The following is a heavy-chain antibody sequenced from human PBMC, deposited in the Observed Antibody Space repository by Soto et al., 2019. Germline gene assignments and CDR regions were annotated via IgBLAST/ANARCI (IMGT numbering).Heavy chain of an antibody. V-gene: IGHV4-34*01. D-gene: IGHD3-3*01. CDR3: VSFCPPPHSAAFTISTPAFHS. CDR1: GGSFSGHF. CDR2: INYSGST. Sequence: ETLSLTCAVYGGSFSGHFCSWVRQPPGKGLEWIGEINYSGSTYYNPTLKSRLIISVDTSKSQFSLKLSSVTAADTAVYYCVSFCPPPHSAAFTISTPAFHSWGREPLVTAS. J-gene: IGHJ4*02.